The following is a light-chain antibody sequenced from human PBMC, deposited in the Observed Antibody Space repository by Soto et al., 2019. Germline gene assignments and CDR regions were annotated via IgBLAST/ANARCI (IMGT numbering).Light chain of an antibody. V-gene: IGKV1-5*03. CDR2: KAS. CDR3: QHYNSYSEA. J-gene: IGKJ1*01. CDR1: ETISSW. Sequence: DIHMTQSPSTLSGSVGDRVTITCRASETISSWLAWYQQKPGKAPKLLIYKASTLKSGVPSRFSGSGSGTEFTLTISSLQPDDFATYYCQHYNSYSEAFXQGTKADIK.